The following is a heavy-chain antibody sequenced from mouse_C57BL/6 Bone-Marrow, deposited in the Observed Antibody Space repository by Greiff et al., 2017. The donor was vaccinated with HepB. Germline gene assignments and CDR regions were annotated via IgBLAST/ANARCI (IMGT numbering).Heavy chain of an antibody. D-gene: IGHD2-1*01. Sequence: IQLQQSGAELVKPGASVKLSCTASGFNIKDYYMHWVKQRTEQGLEWIGRIDPEDGETKYAPKFQGTATIPADTSSNTAYLQLSSLTSEDTAVYYCASDLLWSYWYFDVWGTGTTVTVSS. CDR3: ASDLLWSYWYFDV. J-gene: IGHJ1*03. CDR2: IDPEDGET. V-gene: IGHV14-2*01. CDR1: GFNIKDYY.